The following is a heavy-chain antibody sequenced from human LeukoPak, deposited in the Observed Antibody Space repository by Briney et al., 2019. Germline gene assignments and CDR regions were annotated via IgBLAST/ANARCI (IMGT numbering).Heavy chain of an antibody. CDR2: ISAYNGNT. CDR1: GYTFTSYG. D-gene: IGHD3-3*01. J-gene: IGHJ4*02. CDR3: ARGIWSGYLDY. V-gene: IGHV1-18*01. Sequence: GASVKVSCKASGYTFTSYGISWVRQAPGQGLEWMGWISAYNGNTNYAQKFQGRVTMTRDTSISTAYMELSRLRSDDTAVYYCARGIWSGYLDYWGQGTLVTVSS.